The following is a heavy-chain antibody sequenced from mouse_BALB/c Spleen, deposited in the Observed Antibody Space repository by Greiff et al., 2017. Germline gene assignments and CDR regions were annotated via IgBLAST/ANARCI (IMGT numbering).Heavy chain of an antibody. Sequence: EVQLVESGGGLVKPGGSLKLSCAASGFTFSSYAMSWVRQTPEKRLEWVATISSGGSYTYYPDSVKGRFTISRDNAKNTLYLQMSSLRSEDTAMYYCARRYRYDGGYAMDYWGQGTSVTVSS. CDR2: ISSGGSYT. D-gene: IGHD2-14*01. CDR1: GFTFSSYA. J-gene: IGHJ4*01. CDR3: ARRYRYDGGYAMDY. V-gene: IGHV5-9-3*01.